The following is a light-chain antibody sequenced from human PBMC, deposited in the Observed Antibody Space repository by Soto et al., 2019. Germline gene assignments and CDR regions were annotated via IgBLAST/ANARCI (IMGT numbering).Light chain of an antibody. CDR3: QEGTYWPA. V-gene: IGKV3-11*01. J-gene: IGKJ4*01. CDR2: DAS. CDR1: QSVSGS. Sequence: EIVLTQSPAILSLSPGEKATLSCRASQSVSGSLGWYQQKPGQAPRLIIYDASVRATGIPARFSGSGSGTDFTLTIISLEPEDFAVYYCQEGTYWPAFGGGTKVEIK.